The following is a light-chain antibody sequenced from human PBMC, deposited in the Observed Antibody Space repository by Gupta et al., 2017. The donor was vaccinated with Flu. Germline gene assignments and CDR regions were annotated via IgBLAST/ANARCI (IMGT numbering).Light chain of an antibody. CDR1: QSVLTN. CDR2: GAS. V-gene: IGKV3D-15*01. CDR3: QQDNKWPPT. Sequence: PATLAVSPGEGATLSCRASQSVLTNLAWYQQKPGQAPRLLISGASARDSDFPPRFRGSGSGTVFTLTISSLQSEDFAVSYCQQDNKWPPTFGRWTKVEIK. J-gene: IGKJ4*01.